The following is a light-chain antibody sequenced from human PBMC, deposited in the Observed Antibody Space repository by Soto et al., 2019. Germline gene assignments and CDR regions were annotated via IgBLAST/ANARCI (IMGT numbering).Light chain of an antibody. CDR2: EDT. V-gene: IGLV2-23*01. CDR3: CSYAGSSTVV. J-gene: IGLJ2*01. Sequence: QSALTQPASVSGSPGQSITISCTGTSSDVGSYNLVSWYQQLPGKAPKLMIYEDTKRPSGVSTRFSGSKSGNTASLTISGLQAEDEANYYCCSYAGSSTVVFGGGTKLTVL. CDR1: SSDVGSYNL.